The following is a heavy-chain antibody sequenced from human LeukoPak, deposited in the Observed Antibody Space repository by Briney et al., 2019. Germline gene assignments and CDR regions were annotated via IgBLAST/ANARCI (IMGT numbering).Heavy chain of an antibody. CDR1: GFTFSSYG. J-gene: IGHJ4*02. CDR2: IRCDGSNK. Sequence: GGSLRLSCAASGFTFSSYGMHWVRQAPGKGLEWVAFIRCDGSNKYYADSVKGRFTISRDNSKNTLYLQMNSLRAEDTAVYYCAKGMNYYGGNSDYWGQGTLVTVSS. D-gene: IGHD4-23*01. CDR3: AKGMNYYGGNSDY. V-gene: IGHV3-30*02.